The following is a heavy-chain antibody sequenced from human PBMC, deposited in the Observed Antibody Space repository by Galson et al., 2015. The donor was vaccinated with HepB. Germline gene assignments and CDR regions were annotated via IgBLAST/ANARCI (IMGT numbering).Heavy chain of an antibody. Sequence: SETLSLTCAVSGDSISNDRWWSWVRQPPGEGLGWIGEAYHSGGTNYRPSLKSRVTISVDKSKNQFSPKLTSVTAADTAVYYCARAKEGRGYFDYWGHGTMVTVS. V-gene: IGHV4-4*02. J-gene: IGHJ4*01. CDR2: AYHSGGT. CDR1: GDSISNDRW. D-gene: IGHD3-10*01. CDR3: ARAKEGRGYFDY.